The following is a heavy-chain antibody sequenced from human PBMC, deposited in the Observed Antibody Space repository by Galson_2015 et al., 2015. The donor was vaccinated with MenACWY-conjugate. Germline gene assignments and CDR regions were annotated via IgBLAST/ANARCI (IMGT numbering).Heavy chain of an antibody. J-gene: IGHJ6*02. CDR1: GSSFTNYW. V-gene: IGHV5-51*01. Sequence: SGAEVNKAGESLKISCKGSGSSFTNYWIGWVRQMPGKGLEWMGLFNPANSETRYSPSFQGQVTISADESISTAYLQWTSLKASDTAMYYCARHPPGGRGLDVWGRGTTVTVSS. D-gene: IGHD1-26*01. CDR2: FNPANSET. CDR3: ARHPPGGRGLDV.